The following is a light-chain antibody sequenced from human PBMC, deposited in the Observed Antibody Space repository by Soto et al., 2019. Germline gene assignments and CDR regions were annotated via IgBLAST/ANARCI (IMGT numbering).Light chain of an antibody. Sequence: QSVLTQPSSVSGAPGQRVTISCTGSSSNIGAGYDVHWYQQLPGTAPKLLIYGNSNRPSGVPDRFSGSKSGTSASLAITGLQAEDEADYYCQSYDSSLSGGVFGGGTKVTVL. J-gene: IGLJ2*01. V-gene: IGLV1-40*01. CDR2: GNS. CDR3: QSYDSSLSGGV. CDR1: SSNIGAGYD.